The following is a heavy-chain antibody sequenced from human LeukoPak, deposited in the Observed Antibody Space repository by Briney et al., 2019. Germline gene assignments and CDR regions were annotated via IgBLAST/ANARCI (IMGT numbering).Heavy chain of an antibody. CDR3: AKEEGSGWYDRGAFDI. V-gene: IGHV3-23*01. D-gene: IGHD6-19*01. J-gene: IGHJ3*02. CDR1: GFTFSSYA. CDR2: ISGSGGSR. Sequence: GGSLRLSCAASGFTFSSYAMSWVRQAPGKGLEWVSAISGSGGSRYYADSVKGRFTISRDNSKNTLYLQMNSLRAEDTAVYYCAKEEGSGWYDRGAFDIWGQGTMVTVSS.